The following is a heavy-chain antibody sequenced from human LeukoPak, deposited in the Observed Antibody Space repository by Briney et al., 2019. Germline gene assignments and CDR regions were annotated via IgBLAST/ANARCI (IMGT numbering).Heavy chain of an antibody. CDR3: VKDGADYGENGWFDP. CDR1: GFTFSKYA. V-gene: IGHV3-64D*09. Sequence: GGSLRLSCSASGFTFSKYALHWVRQAPGKGLEHVTVIGRNGITTHFADSVKGRFTISRDNSKNTLYLQVTSLRPEDTAVYYCVKDGADYGENGWFDPWGQGTLVTVSS. CDR2: IGRNGITT. J-gene: IGHJ5*02. D-gene: IGHD4-17*01.